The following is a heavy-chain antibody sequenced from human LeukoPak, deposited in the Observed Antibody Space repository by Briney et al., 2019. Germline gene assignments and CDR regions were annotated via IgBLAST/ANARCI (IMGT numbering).Heavy chain of an antibody. CDR1: GGSFSGYY. CDR2: IYHSGTT. Sequence: PSETLSLTCAVYGGSFSGYYWSWVRQPPGKGLEWIGEIYHSGTTNYNLSLKSRVTISVDKSKNQFSLKLSSVTAADTAVYYCARGREQWPGARPLDYWGQGTLVTVSS. CDR3: ARGREQWPGARPLDY. J-gene: IGHJ4*02. D-gene: IGHD1-26*01. V-gene: IGHV4-34*01.